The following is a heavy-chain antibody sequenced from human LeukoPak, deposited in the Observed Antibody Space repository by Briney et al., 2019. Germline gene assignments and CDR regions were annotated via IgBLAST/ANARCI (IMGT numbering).Heavy chain of an antibody. CDR2: ISASGSTI. D-gene: IGHD7-27*01. V-gene: IGHV3-48*03. J-gene: IGHJ3*02. CDR1: GFTFSSYE. Sequence: PGGSLRLSCAASGFTFSSYEMNWVRQAPGKGLEWVSYISASGSTIYSADSVGGRFAISRDNTKNSLYLQMNSLRAEDTAVYYCAMEGELGNFDAFDIWGQGTMVTVSS. CDR3: AMEGELGNFDAFDI.